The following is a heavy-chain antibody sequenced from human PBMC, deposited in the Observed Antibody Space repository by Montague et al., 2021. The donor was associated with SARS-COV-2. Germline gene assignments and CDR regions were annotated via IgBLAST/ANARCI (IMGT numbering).Heavy chain of an antibody. D-gene: IGHD3-10*01. CDR2: INHGGST. CDR3: ARLRDGVVPSPILGVGPYYSYYYMDV. J-gene: IGHJ6*03. CDR1: GTSFSGYY. V-gene: IGHV4-34*01. Sequence: SETLSLTCAVHGTSFSGYYWNWIRQPPGKGLEWIGEINHGGSTKXSPSLKSRLTISVDTSKNQFSLKLTSVAAADTAVYYCARLRDGVVPSPILGVGPYYSYYYMDVWGRGTTVTVSS.